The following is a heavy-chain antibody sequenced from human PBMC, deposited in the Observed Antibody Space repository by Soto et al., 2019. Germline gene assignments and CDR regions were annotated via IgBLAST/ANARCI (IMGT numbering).Heavy chain of an antibody. J-gene: IGHJ4*02. V-gene: IGHV3-9*01. Sequence: EVQLVESGGGLVQPGRSLRLSCAASGFTFDDYAMHWVRQAPGKGLEWVSGISWNSGSMGYADSVKGRFTISRDNAKNSLYLQMNSLRAEDTALYYCAKDKSSGWYSYFDYWGQGTLVTVSS. CDR3: AKDKSSGWYSYFDY. CDR1: GFTFDDYA. D-gene: IGHD6-19*01. CDR2: ISWNSGSM.